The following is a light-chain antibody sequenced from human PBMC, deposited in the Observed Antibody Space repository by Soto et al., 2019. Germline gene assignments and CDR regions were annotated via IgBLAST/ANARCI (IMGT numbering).Light chain of an antibody. CDR3: CLSHCGVVV. Sequence: QAVVTQESSLTVSPGGTITVTCGSSTGAVTSGHWPYWFQQRPGQAPRTLIYDTNIKHSWTPGRFSGSLLGGKAALTLSGAQPEDEADYYCCLSHCGVVVFGGGTRLTVL. J-gene: IGLJ2*01. V-gene: IGLV7-46*01. CDR1: TGAVTSGHW. CDR2: DTN.